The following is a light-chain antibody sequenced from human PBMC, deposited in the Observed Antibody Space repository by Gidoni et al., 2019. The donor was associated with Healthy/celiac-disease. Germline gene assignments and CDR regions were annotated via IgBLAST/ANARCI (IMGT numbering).Light chain of an antibody. V-gene: IGKV3-15*01. J-gene: IGKJ3*01. CDR3: QQYNNWPPLT. CDR1: QSVSSN. Sequence: EIVMTQSPATLSVSPGERATLSCRASQSVSSNLAWYQQKPGQAPRLLIYGASTRATGIPARFSGSGSGTEFTLTISSLQSEDVAVYYCQQYNNWPPLTFGHGTKVDIK. CDR2: GAS.